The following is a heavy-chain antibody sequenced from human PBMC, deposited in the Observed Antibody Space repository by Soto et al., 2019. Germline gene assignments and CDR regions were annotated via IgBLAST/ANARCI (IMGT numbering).Heavy chain of an antibody. CDR3: ARDSYYGSGSYYN. J-gene: IGHJ4*02. CDR2: INSDGSST. V-gene: IGHV3-74*01. D-gene: IGHD3-10*01. CDR1: GFSFSSYW. Sequence: EVQLVESGGGLVQPGGSLRLSCAASGFSFSSYWMLWVRQAPGKGLGWVSRINSDGSSTSYADSVKGRFTISRDNAKNTLYLQMNSLRAEDTAVYYCARDSYYGSGSYYNWGQGTLVTVSS.